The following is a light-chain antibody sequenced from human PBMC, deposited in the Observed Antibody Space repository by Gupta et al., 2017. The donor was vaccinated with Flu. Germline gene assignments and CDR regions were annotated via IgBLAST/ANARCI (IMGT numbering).Light chain of an antibody. J-gene: IGLJ1*01. CDR1: TSNIGRNT. CDR2: NDD. Sequence: QSVLTQPPSVSGTPGQRVTISCSGSTSNIGRNTVNWYQQLPGTAPKLLIYNDDHRSSGVPDRSSGSKSGTSASLAVSGLRSGDEGEYYCAAWDDSLGGLYVFGTGTKLSVL. CDR3: AAWDDSLGGLYV. V-gene: IGLV1-44*01.